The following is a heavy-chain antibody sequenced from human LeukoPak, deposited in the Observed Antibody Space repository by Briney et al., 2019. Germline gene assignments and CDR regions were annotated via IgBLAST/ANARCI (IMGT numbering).Heavy chain of an antibody. Sequence: QAGGSLRLSCAASGFTFSSYGMHWVRQAPGKGLEWVSVIYSGGSTYYADSVKGRFTISRDNSKNTLYLQMNSLRAEDTAVYYCAKEAGYCSSTSCYEGAFDIWGQGTMVTVSS. J-gene: IGHJ3*02. V-gene: IGHV3-NL1*01. D-gene: IGHD2-2*01. CDR2: IYSGGST. CDR1: GFTFSSYG. CDR3: AKEAGYCSSTSCYEGAFDI.